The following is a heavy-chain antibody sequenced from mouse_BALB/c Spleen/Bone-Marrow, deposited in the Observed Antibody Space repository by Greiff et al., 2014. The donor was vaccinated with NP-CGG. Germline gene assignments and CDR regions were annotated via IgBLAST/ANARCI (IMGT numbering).Heavy chain of an antibody. D-gene: IGHD2-3*01. V-gene: IGHV4-1*02. CDR3: ARLGYYGWFAY. Sequence: EVQFQESGGGLVQPGGSLKLSCAASGFDFSRYWMSWVRQAPGKGLQWIGEINPESNTLNYTPSLKDKFIISRDNAKNTLYLQMSKVRSEDTALYCCARLGYYGWFAYWGQGTLVTVSA. J-gene: IGHJ3*01. CDR2: INPESNTL. CDR1: GFDFSRYW.